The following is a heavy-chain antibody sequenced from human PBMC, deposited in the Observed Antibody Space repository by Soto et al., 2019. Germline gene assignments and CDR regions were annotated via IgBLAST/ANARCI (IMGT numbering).Heavy chain of an antibody. CDR2: INNDGSST. Sequence: EVQLVESGGGLVQPGGSLRLSCSASGFTFSSYWMHWVRQAPGKGLVWVSHINNDGSSTIYADSVRGRFTISRDNAKNTLYLEMNGLRAEDTAVYFCARYARYYYMDVWGKGTTVTVSS. CDR1: GFTFSSYW. J-gene: IGHJ6*03. D-gene: IGHD6-6*01. V-gene: IGHV3-74*01. CDR3: ARYARYYYMDV.